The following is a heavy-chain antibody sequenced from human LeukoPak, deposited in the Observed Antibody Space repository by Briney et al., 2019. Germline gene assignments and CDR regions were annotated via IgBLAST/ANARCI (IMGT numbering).Heavy chain of an antibody. CDR3: ASGNGTYYRGFVY. CDR2: INPNSGVT. V-gene: IGHV1-2*02. D-gene: IGHD1-26*01. CDR1: GYTLTGYY. Sequence: ASVKVSCMASGYTLTGYYIYWVRQAPGQGLEWMGWINPNSGVTNHAPKFQGRVTMTRDTSISTAYMELSSLRSDDTAVYYCASGNGTYYRGFVYWGQGTLVTVSS. J-gene: IGHJ4*02.